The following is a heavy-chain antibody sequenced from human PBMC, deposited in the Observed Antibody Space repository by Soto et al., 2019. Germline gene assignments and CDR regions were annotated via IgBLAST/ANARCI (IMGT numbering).Heavy chain of an antibody. J-gene: IGHJ3*02. D-gene: IGHD5-12*01. V-gene: IGHV3-64*01. CDR3: ARGSVDSGYDRGSGAFDI. CDR2: ISSNGGST. Sequence: GGSLRLSCAASGFTFSSYAMHWVRQAPGKGLEYVSAISSNGGSTYYANSVKGRFTISRDNSKNTLYLQMGSLRAEDMAVYYCARGSVDSGYDRGSGAFDIWGQGTMVTVSS. CDR1: GFTFSSYA.